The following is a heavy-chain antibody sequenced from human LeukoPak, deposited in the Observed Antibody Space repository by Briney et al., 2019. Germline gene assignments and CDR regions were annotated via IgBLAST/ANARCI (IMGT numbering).Heavy chain of an antibody. CDR1: GYTFTSYS. Sequence: ASVKVSCKASGYTFTSYSINWVRQAPGQGLEWMGWISAYNGNTKYAQKVQGRVTMTTDTSTSTAYMELMSLRSDDTAVYYCARGLGGSGSYFLTFDYWGQGTLVTVSS. CDR2: ISAYNGNT. V-gene: IGHV1-18*01. J-gene: IGHJ4*02. CDR3: ARGLGGSGSYFLTFDY. D-gene: IGHD3-10*01.